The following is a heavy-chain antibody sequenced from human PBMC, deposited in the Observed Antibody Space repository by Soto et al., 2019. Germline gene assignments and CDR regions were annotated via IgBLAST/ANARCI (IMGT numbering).Heavy chain of an antibody. V-gene: IGHV1-69*04. Sequence: GASVKVSCKASGGTFSSYTISWVRQAPGQGLEWMGRIIPILGIANYAQKFQGRVTITADKSTSTAYMELSSLRSEDTAVYFCARDRDPRGIYFHFWGQGTLVTVSS. D-gene: IGHD2-2*03. CDR2: IIPILGIA. J-gene: IGHJ4*02. CDR3: ARDRDPRGIYFHF. CDR1: GGTFSSYT.